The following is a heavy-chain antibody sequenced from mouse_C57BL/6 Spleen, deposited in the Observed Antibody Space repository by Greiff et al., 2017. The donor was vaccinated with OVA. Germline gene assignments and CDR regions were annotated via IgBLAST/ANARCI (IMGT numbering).Heavy chain of an antibody. V-gene: IGHV1-15*01. Sequence: QVQLQQSGAELVRPGASVTLSCKASGYTFTDYEMHWVKQTPVHGLEWIGAIDPETGGTAYNQKFQGKAILTADKSSSTAYMELRSLTSEDSSVYYCARPGNAMDYWGQGTSVTVSS. CDR3: ARPGNAMDY. CDR2: IDPETGGT. J-gene: IGHJ4*01. CDR1: GYTFTDYE.